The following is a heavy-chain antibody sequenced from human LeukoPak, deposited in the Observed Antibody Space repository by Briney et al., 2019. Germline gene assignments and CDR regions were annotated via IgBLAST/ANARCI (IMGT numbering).Heavy chain of an antibody. D-gene: IGHD2-21*02. J-gene: IGHJ6*03. V-gene: IGHV3-30*01. CDR2: IPYDGSNE. CDR3: AREAESSDFYHMDV. Sequence: GGSLRLSCAASGFTFSHYAMHWVRQAPGKGLEWVAVIPYDGSNEYYADSVKGRFTISRDTSENTLYLQMNTLRPEDTAVYYCAREAESSDFYHMDVWGKGTTVTVSS. CDR1: GFTFSHYA.